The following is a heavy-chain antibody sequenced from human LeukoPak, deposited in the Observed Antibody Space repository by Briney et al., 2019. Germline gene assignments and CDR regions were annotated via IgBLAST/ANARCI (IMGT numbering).Heavy chain of an antibody. J-gene: IGHJ4*02. D-gene: IGHD3-10*01. CDR2: IRYAGSNK. CDR3: STDSSVLNY. Sequence: QPGGSLRLSCAASGFTFSSNSMHWVRQAPGKGLEWVAFIRYAGSNKYYADSVKGRFTISRDNSKNTLYLQMNSLRAEDTAVYYCSTDSSVLNYWGQGTLVTVSS. CDR1: GFTFSSNS. V-gene: IGHV3-30*02.